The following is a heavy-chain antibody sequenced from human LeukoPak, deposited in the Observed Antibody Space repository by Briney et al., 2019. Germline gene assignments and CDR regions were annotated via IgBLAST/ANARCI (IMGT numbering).Heavy chain of an antibody. CDR2: IRQDGSEQ. CDR1: GFPFSTYW. D-gene: IGHD2/OR15-2a*01. Sequence: GGSLRLSCAASGFPFSTYWMSWVRQAPGKGLEWVANIRQDGSEQYYVDSVKGRFTISRDNAKHSLFLQMNGLRAEDTAVYYCARVAVIYYYYMEVWGKGTTVTVSS. V-gene: IGHV3-7*01. J-gene: IGHJ6*03. CDR3: ARVAVIYYYYMEV.